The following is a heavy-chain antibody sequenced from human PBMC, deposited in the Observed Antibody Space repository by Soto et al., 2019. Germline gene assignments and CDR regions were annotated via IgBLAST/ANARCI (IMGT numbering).Heavy chain of an antibody. CDR2: IYYSGST. V-gene: IGHV4-30-2*03. CDR3: ATPYGGNLHFDY. Sequence: PSETLSLTCAVSGGSISSGGYSWSWIRQPPGKGLEWIGYIYYSGSTYYNPSLKSRVTISVDTSKNQFSLKLSSVTAADTAVYYCATPYGGNLHFDYWGQGTLVTVSS. CDR1: GGSISSGGYS. D-gene: IGHD4-17*01. J-gene: IGHJ4*02.